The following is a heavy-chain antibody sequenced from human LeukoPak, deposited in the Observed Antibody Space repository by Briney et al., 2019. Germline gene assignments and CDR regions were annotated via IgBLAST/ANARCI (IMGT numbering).Heavy chain of an antibody. CDR1: GGSISSGDYY. CDR3: ARAGGTYYYGSGNWFDP. D-gene: IGHD3-10*01. CDR2: IYYSGST. J-gene: IGHJ5*02. Sequence: SETLSLTCTVSGGSISSGDYYWSWIRQPPGKGLEWIGYIYYSGSTCYNPSLKSRVTISVDTSKNQFSLKLSSVTAADTAVYYCARAGGTYYYGSGNWFDPWGQGTLVTVSS. V-gene: IGHV4-30-4*01.